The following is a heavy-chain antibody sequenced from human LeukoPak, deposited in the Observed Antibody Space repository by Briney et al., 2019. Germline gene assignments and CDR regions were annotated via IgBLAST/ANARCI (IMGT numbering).Heavy chain of an antibody. Sequence: GASVKVSCKASGYTFTSYYMHWVRQAPGQGLEWMGIINPSGGSTSYAQKFQGRVTMTRDTSTSTVYMELSSLRSEDTAVYYCAREAPVRDNSGFEDFPYYWGQGTLVTVSS. V-gene: IGHV1-46*01. CDR3: AREAPVRDNSGFEDFPYY. CDR2: INPSGGST. CDR1: GYTFTSYY. D-gene: IGHD3-22*01. J-gene: IGHJ4*02.